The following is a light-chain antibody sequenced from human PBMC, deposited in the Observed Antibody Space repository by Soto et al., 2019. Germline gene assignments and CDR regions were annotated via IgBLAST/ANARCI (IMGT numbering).Light chain of an antibody. CDR3: QAWDSSTFYV. CDR1: KLGDKY. Sequence: SYELTQPPSVSVSPGQTASITCSGDKLGDKYACWYQQKPGQSPVLVIYQDSKRPSGIPERFSGSNSGNTATLTISGTQAMDEADYYCQAWDSSTFYVFGTGTKLTGL. J-gene: IGLJ1*01. CDR2: QDS. V-gene: IGLV3-1*01.